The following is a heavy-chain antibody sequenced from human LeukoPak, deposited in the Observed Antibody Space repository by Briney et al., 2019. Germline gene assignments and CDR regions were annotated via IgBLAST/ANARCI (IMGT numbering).Heavy chain of an antibody. CDR2: ISNSGGST. Sequence: GGSLRLSCAASGFTFSSYVMSWVRQAPGKGLEWVSSISNSGGSTYYADSVKGRFTISRDNSKNTVYLQVNSLRAEDTAVYYCAKSPYDHWGQGTLVTVSS. J-gene: IGHJ4*02. CDR1: GFTFSSYV. V-gene: IGHV3-23*01. CDR3: AKSPYDH.